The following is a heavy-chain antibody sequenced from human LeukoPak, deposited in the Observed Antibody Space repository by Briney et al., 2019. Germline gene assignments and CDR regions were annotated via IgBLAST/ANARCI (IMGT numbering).Heavy chain of an antibody. CDR3: ARGSIASHYFDY. CDR2: INHSGST. D-gene: IGHD6-6*01. J-gene: IGHJ4*02. CDR1: GGSFSGYY. V-gene: IGHV4-34*01. Sequence: SETLSLTCAVYGGSFSGYYWSWIRQPPGEGLEWIGEINHSGSTNYNPPFKSRVTISVDTSKNQFSLKLSSVTAADTAVYYCARGSIASHYFDYWGQGTLVTVSS.